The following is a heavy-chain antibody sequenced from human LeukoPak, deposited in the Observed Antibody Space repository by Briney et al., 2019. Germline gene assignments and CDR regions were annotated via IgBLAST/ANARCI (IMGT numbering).Heavy chain of an antibody. CDR1: GGSISSGSYY. V-gene: IGHV4-61*02. CDR2: IYTSGST. CDR3: ARLDFYDSSGAS. Sequence: SETLSLTCTVSGGSISSGSYYWSWIRQPAGKGLEWIGRIYTSGSTNYNPSLKSRVTISVDTSKNQFSLKLSSVTAADTAVYYCARLDFYDSSGASWGQGTLVTVSS. D-gene: IGHD3-22*01. J-gene: IGHJ4*02.